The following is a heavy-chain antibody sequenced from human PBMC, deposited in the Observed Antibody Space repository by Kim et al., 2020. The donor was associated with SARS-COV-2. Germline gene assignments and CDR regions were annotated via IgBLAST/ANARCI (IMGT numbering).Heavy chain of an antibody. J-gene: IGHJ1*01. D-gene: IGHD1-1*01. CDR2: RTYI. Sequence: RTYIYYADAVKGRVTISRDNAKNSLYLQMSSLRAEDTAVYYCARYTRALDHWGQGTLVTVSS. V-gene: IGHV3-21*01. CDR3: ARYTRALDH.